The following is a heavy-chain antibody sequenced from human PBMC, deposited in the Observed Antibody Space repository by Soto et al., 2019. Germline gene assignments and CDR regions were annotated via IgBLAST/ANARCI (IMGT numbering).Heavy chain of an antibody. CDR2: IYYSGST. V-gene: IGHV4-59*01. CDR3: ARGGSTSFAVDY. CDR1: GGSISSYY. Sequence: PSETLSLTCTVSGGSISSYYWSWIRQPPGKGLEWIGYIYYSGSTNYNPSLKSRVTISVDTSKNQFSLKLSSVTAADTAVYYCARGGSTSFAVDYWGQGTLVTVSS. J-gene: IGHJ4*02. D-gene: IGHD2-2*01.